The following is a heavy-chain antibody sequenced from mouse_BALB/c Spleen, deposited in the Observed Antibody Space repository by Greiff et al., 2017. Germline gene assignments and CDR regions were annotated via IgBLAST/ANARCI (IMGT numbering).Heavy chain of an antibody. CDR3: ARNYYGSEGSWFAY. D-gene: IGHD1-1*01. Sequence: VQLQQSGAELARPGASVKLSCKASGYTFTSYWMQWVKQRPGQGLEWIGAIYPGDGDTRYTQKFKGKATLTADKSSSTAYMQLSSLASEDSAVYYCARNYYGSEGSWFAYWGQGTLVTVSA. V-gene: IGHV1-87*01. J-gene: IGHJ3*01. CDR1: GYTFTSYW. CDR2: IYPGDGDT.